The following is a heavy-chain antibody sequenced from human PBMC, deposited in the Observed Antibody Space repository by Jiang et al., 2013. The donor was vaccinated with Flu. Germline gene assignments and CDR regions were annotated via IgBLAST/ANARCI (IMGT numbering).Heavy chain of an antibody. CDR2: TYYRSKWYN. D-gene: IGHD6-13*01. CDR1: GDSVSSNSAA. V-gene: IGHV6-1*01. Sequence: SLTCAISGDSVSSNSAAWNWIRQSPSRGLEWLGRTYYRSKWYNDYAVSVKSRITINPDTSKNQFSLQLNSVTPEDTAVYYCARDQVSGYSSSWSTPTRYYYYGMDVWGQGTTVTVSS. J-gene: IGHJ6*02. CDR3: ARDQVSGYSSSWSTPTRYYYYGMDV.